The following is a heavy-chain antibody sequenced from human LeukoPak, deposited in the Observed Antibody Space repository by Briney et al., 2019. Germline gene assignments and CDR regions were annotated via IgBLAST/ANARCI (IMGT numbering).Heavy chain of an antibody. V-gene: IGHV1-2*02. J-gene: IGHJ5*02. CDR3: ARYYSSSAGWFDP. Sequence: ASVTVSCKASGYTFTDYYIHWVRQAPGQGLEWMRWIDPDSGGTNYAQKFQGRVTMTRDTSISTAHMELSRLRSDDTAVYYCARYYSSSAGWFDPWGQGTLVTVSS. CDR2: IDPDSGGT. D-gene: IGHD6-6*01. CDR1: GYTFTDYY.